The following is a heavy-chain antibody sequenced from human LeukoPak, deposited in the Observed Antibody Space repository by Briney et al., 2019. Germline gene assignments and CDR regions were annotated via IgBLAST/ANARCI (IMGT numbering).Heavy chain of an antibody. J-gene: IGHJ4*02. CDR1: GFTFSSYG. V-gene: IGHV3-30*03. CDR3: AREEGIRAAGPIRPIYFDY. Sequence: GGSLRLSCAASGFTFSSYGMHWVRQAPGKGLEWVAVISYDGSNKYYADSVKGRFTISRDNSKNTLYLQMNSLRSEDTAVYYCAREEGIRAAGPIRPIYFDYWGQGTLVTVSS. CDR2: ISYDGSNK. D-gene: IGHD6-13*01.